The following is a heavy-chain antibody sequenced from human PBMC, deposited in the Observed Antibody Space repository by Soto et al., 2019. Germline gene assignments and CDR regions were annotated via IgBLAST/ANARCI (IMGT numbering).Heavy chain of an antibody. J-gene: IGHJ4*02. Sequence: QVQLVQSGAEVKKPGSSVKVSCTASGGCLRNSVTSWVRQAPAHRLEWMGGVIPILSTANYAQKFQGRVTMTADETTSTAYMDLSSLSPDDTAVYYCARLGHPGHWGPGTLVIVSS. V-gene: IGHV1-69*01. CDR1: GGCLRNSV. CDR2: VIPILSTA. CDR3: ARLGHPGH.